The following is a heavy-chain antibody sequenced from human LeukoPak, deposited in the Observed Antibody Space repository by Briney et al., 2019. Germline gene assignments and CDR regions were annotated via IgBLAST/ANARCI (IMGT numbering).Heavy chain of an antibody. CDR3: ARDHIPMVRENWFDP. CDR1: GFTFSSYA. CDR2: ISYDGSNK. V-gene: IGHV3-30-3*01. D-gene: IGHD3-10*01. Sequence: GGSLRLSCAASGFTFSSYAMHWVRQAPGKGLEWVAVISYDGSNKYYADSVKGRFTISRDTSKSTLYPQLNSLRPEDTAVYYCARDHIPMVRENWFDPWGQGTLVTVSS. J-gene: IGHJ5*02.